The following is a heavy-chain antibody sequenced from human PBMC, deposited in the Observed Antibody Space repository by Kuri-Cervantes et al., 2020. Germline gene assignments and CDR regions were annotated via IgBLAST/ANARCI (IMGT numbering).Heavy chain of an antibody. V-gene: IGHV4-34*01. J-gene: IGHJ4*02. CDR1: GGSFSGYY. Sequence: SQTLSLTCAVSGGSFSGYYWSWIRQPPGKGLEWIGEINHSGSTNYNPSLKSRVTISVDTSKNQFSLKLSSVTAADTAVYYCASAMDYYEAFDYWGQGTLVTVSS. CDR2: INHSGST. D-gene: IGHD3-16*01. CDR3: ASAMDYYEAFDY.